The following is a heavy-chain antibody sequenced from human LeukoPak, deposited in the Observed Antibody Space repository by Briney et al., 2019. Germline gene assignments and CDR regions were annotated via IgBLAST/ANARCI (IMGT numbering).Heavy chain of an antibody. V-gene: IGHV3-23*01. Sequence: PGGSLRLSCAASGFTFSSYAMSWVRQAPGKGLEWVSAISGSGGSTYYADSVKGRFTISRDNSKNTLYLQKNSLRAEDTAVYYCAKSRAIVVVVAATPLDYWGQGTLVTVSS. CDR1: GFTFSSYA. D-gene: IGHD2-15*01. CDR2: ISGSGGST. J-gene: IGHJ4*02. CDR3: AKSRAIVVVVAATPLDY.